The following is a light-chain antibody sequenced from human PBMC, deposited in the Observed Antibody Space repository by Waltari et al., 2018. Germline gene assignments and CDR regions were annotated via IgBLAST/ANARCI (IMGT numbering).Light chain of an antibody. CDR2: GAS. CDR3: QQSYTSPYT. CDR1: QSISNS. J-gene: IGKJ2*01. Sequence: TCRASQSISNSLIWYQQKPGKAPKVLIFGASSLQSGVPSRFSGSGSGTDFTLTINSLQPEDFATYSCQQSYTSPYTFGQGPK. V-gene: IGKV1-39*01.